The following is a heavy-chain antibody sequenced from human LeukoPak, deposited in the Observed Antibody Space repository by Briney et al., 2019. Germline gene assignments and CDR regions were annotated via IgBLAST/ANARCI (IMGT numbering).Heavy chain of an antibody. D-gene: IGHD6-19*01. Sequence: GGSLRLSCAASGFTFSSYGMHWVRQAPGKGLEWVAVIWYDGSNKYYADSVKGRFTISRDNSKDTLYLQMNSLRAEDTAVYYCARPAVAGIYYFDYWAREPWSPSPQ. CDR2: IWYDGSNK. CDR3: ARPAVAGIYYFDY. J-gene: IGHJ4*02. CDR1: GFTFSSYG. V-gene: IGHV3-33*01.